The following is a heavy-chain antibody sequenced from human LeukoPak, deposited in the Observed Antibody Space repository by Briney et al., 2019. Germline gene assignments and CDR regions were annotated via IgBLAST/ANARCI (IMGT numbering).Heavy chain of an antibody. CDR1: GFTFSSYA. CDR2: IWFDGSNR. V-gene: IGHV3-33*08. Sequence: GRSLRLSCAASGFTFSSYAMHWVRQAPGKGLEWVAVIWFDGSNRYYADSVKGRFTISRDNSKNMVYLQMNSLRAEDTAVYYCATKSYCGGDCYSGLDHWGQGTLVTVSS. J-gene: IGHJ4*02. CDR3: ATKSYCGGDCYSGLDH. D-gene: IGHD2-21*02.